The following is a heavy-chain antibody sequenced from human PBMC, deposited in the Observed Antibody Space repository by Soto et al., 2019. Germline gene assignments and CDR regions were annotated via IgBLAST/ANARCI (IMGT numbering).Heavy chain of an antibody. CDR1: GFTFTSSA. V-gene: IGHV1-58*01. CDR3: AADNRPYCGGDCYNFDY. D-gene: IGHD2-21*02. J-gene: IGHJ4*02. CDR2: IVVGSGNT. Sequence: GASVKVSCKASGFTFTSSAVQWVRQARGQRLEWIGWIVVGSGNTDYAQKFQERVTITRDMSTSTAYMELSSLRSEDTAVYYCAADNRPYCGGDCYNFDYWGQGTLVTVSS.